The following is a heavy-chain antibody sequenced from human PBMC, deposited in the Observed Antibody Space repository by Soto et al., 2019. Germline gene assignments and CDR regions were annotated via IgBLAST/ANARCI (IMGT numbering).Heavy chain of an antibody. CDR2: INPNSGGT. J-gene: IGHJ6*02. D-gene: IGHD5-12*01. CDR3: ARDVESAYGHYHHYVMDV. V-gene: IGHV1-2*02. Sequence: ASVKVSCKASGDSFTGYYTHWVRQAPGEGLEWMGRINPNSGGTHYAQKFQGRVTMTRDTSISTAYMELSRLRSDDTAVYYCARDVESAYGHYHHYVMDVWGQATPVTVSS. CDR1: GDSFTGYY.